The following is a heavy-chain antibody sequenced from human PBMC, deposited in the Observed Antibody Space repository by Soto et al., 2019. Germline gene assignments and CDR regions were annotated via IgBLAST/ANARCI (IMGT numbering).Heavy chain of an antibody. V-gene: IGHV4-31*03. CDR3: ARGFVGSSNWFDP. J-gene: IGHJ5*02. D-gene: IGHD6-6*01. Sequence: QVQLQESGPGLVKPSQTLSLTCTVSGGSISSGGYYWSWIRQHPGKGLEWIGYIYYSGSTYYNPSLKSRVTISVDTSKNQCSLKLSSVTAADTAVYYCARGFVGSSNWFDPWGQGTLVTVSS. CDR2: IYYSGST. CDR1: GGSISSGGYY.